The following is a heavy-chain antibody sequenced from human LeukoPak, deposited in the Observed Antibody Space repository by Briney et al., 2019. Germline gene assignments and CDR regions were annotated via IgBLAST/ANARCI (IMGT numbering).Heavy chain of an antibody. J-gene: IGHJ4*02. CDR3: ARVSGRGVAGNLDY. Sequence: ASVKVSCKASGGTFSRYAISWVRQAPGQGLEWMGGIIPIFGTANYAQKFQGRVTITADESTSTAYMELSSLRSEDTAVYYCARVSGRGVAGNLDYWGQGTLVTVSS. V-gene: IGHV1-69*13. D-gene: IGHD6-19*01. CDR1: GGTFSRYA. CDR2: IIPIFGTA.